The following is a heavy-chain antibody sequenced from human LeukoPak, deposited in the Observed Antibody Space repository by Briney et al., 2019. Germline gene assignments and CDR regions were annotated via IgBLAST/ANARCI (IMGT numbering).Heavy chain of an antibody. D-gene: IGHD1-14*01. CDR2: VYFSGST. Sequence: SETLSLTCTVSGASISRTSYYWGWIRQPPGKGLEWIATVYFSGSTYYNPSLKSRVTILVDTSKNQFSLKLSSVTAADTAVYYCASGSGYFFDYWGQGTLVTVSS. CDR3: ASGSGYFFDY. CDR1: GASISRTSYY. J-gene: IGHJ4*02. V-gene: IGHV4-39*01.